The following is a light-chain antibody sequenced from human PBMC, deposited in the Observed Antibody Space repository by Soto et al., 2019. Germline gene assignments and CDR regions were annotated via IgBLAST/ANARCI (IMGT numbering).Light chain of an antibody. Sequence: EIVVTQSPGTLSLSPGERATLNCSASQSISTSSLAWYRQKLGQAPRLLIYGAFNRATGIPDRFSGGGAGTECTRTITRLEPEDVEVDYCQQYGSSTFTFGQGTRLEIK. CDR1: QSISTSS. V-gene: IGKV3-20*01. CDR3: QQYGSSTFT. J-gene: IGKJ5*01. CDR2: GAF.